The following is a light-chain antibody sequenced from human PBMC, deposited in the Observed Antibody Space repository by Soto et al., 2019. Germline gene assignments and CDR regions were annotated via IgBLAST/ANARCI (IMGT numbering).Light chain of an antibody. CDR2: AAS. J-gene: IGKJ1*01. CDR3: QQSYSTPRT. V-gene: IGKV1-39*01. CDR1: QTISNN. Sequence: DIQMTQSPSSLSASVGDRVTITCRASQTISNNLNWYQLKPGKAPKLLIYAASSLQSGVPSRFSGSGSGTDFTVTISSLQPEDFATYYCQQSYSTPRTFGHGTKVEIK.